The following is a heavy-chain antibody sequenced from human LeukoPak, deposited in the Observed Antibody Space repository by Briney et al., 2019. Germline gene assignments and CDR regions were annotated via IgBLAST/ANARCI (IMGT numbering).Heavy chain of an antibody. V-gene: IGHV1-46*01. CDR1: GYTFTSYY. CDR2: INPSGGST. J-gene: IGHJ6*03. CDR3: ARDESSRLFGDYPYHTDYMDV. D-gene: IGHD4-17*01. Sequence: ASVTVSCKASGYTFTSYYMHWVRQAPGQGLEWMGIINPSGGSTSYAQKFQGRVTMTRDTSTSTVYMELSSLRSEDTAVYYCARDESSRLFGDYPYHTDYMDVWGKGTTVTVSS.